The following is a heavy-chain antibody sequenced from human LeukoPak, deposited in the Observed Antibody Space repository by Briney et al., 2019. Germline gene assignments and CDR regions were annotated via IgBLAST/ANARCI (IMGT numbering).Heavy chain of an antibody. Sequence: PGGSLRLSCAASGFTFSSFAMSWVRQAPGKGLDWVSGISGSGGTTYYADSVKGRFTISRDNSKNTLYLQMNSLRAEDTAVYYCAKDQRQVTPGKPDYWGQGTLVTVSS. CDR3: AKDQRQVTPGKPDY. CDR2: ISGSGGTT. J-gene: IGHJ4*02. D-gene: IGHD4-23*01. V-gene: IGHV3-23*01. CDR1: GFTFSSFA.